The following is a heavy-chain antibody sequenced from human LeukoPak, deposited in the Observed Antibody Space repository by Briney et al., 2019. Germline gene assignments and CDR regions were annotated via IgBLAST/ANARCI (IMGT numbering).Heavy chain of an antibody. D-gene: IGHD2-15*01. Sequence: GGSLRLSCAASGFTFSTYEMDWVRQAPGKGLEWISYIDSNSRTIHYADSVRGRFTISRDNAKNSLFLQMNSLRAEDTAVYYCVREYCSGGSCSGAFDIWGQGTMVTVSS. CDR3: VREYCSGGSCSGAFDI. J-gene: IGHJ3*02. V-gene: IGHV3-48*03. CDR2: IDSNSRTI. CDR1: GFTFSTYE.